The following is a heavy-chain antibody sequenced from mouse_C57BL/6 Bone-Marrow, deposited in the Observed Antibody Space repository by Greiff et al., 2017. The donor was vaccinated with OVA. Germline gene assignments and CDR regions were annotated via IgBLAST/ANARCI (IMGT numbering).Heavy chain of an antibody. CDR3: ARITTVVEDY. Sequence: EVKLVESGGGLVQPGGSLSLSCAASGFTFTDYYMSWVRQPPGKALEWLGFIRNKANGYTTEYSASVKGRFTISRDNSHSILYLQMNALRAEDSATYYCARITTVVEDYWGQGTTLTVSS. V-gene: IGHV7-3*01. D-gene: IGHD1-1*01. CDR2: IRNKANGYTT. CDR1: GFTFTDYY. J-gene: IGHJ2*01.